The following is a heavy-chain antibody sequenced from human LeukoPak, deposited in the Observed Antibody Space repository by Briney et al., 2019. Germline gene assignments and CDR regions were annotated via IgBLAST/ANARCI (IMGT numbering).Heavy chain of an antibody. CDR1: GFTSSSNS. V-gene: IGHV3-21*01. CDR3: ARDTDDPRRYFAC. J-gene: IGHJ4*02. CDR2: INSGSRYI. Sequence: KPRGSLRLSCAASGFTSSSNSMNWVRQTPGKGLEWVSSINSGSRYIYYSDSVKGRFTISRDNAKNSLYLQMNRLRAEDTAVYYCARDTDDPRRYFACCGQGTLVIVSS. D-gene: IGHD3-3*01.